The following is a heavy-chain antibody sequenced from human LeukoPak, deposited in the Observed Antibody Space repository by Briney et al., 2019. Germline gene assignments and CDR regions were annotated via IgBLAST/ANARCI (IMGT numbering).Heavy chain of an antibody. J-gene: IGHJ4*02. CDR2: IYTSGST. V-gene: IGHV4-4*07. Sequence: SETLSLTCTVSGGSISSYYWSWIRQPAGKGLEWIGRIYTSGSTTYNPSLKSRVTMSVDTSKNQFSLKLSSVTAADTAVYYCARDTTYYYGSGKYGFDYWGQGTLVTVSS. D-gene: IGHD3-10*01. CDR1: GGSISSYY. CDR3: ARDTTYYYGSGKYGFDY.